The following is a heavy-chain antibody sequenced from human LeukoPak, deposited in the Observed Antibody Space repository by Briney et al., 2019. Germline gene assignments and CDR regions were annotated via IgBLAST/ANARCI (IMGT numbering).Heavy chain of an antibody. CDR3: ASTLPVTYYYGSGSYYNDY. CDR1: GFTFSSYW. CDR2: IKQDGSEK. J-gene: IGHJ4*02. Sequence: PGGSLRLSCAASGFTFSSYWMSWVRQAPGKGLEWVANIKQDGSEKYYVDSVKGRFTISRDNAKNSLYLQMNSLRAEDTAVYYCASTLPVTYYYGSGSYYNDYWGQGTLVTVSS. D-gene: IGHD3-10*01. V-gene: IGHV3-7*01.